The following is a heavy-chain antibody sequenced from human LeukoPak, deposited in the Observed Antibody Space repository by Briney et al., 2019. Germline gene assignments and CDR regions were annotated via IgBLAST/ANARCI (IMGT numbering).Heavy chain of an antibody. CDR2: ISGSGVST. CDR3: VRCMSDYLYYFDY. V-gene: IGHV3-23*01. J-gene: IGHJ4*02. CDR1: GFTFSSYA. D-gene: IGHD3-3*01. Sequence: GGSLRLSCAASGFTFSSYAMSWVRQAPGKGLEWVSGISGSGVSTYYADSVKGRFTISRDNSKNTLNLHMNSLRAEDTAVYYCVRCMSDYLYYFDYWGQGSLVTVSS.